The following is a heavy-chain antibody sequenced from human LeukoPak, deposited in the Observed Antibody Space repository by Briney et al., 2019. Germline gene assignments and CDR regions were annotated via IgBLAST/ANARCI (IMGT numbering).Heavy chain of an antibody. CDR1: GFTLSNYW. CDR2: IYSDGSRT. D-gene: IGHD1-1*01. Sequence: GGSLRLSCAGSGFTLSNYWMHWVRQGPGKGLAWVSRIYSDGSRTTYADSVKGRFTISGDNAKNTLYLQMNSLRDDDTTVYYCTRSGRGGAFDIWGQGTMVTVSS. V-gene: IGHV3-74*03. J-gene: IGHJ3*02. CDR3: TRSGRGGAFDI.